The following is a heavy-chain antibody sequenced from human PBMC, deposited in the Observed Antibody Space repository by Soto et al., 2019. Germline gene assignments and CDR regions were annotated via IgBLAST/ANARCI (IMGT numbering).Heavy chain of an antibody. J-gene: IGHJ4*02. CDR3: ANVNDSYSDY. CDR2: IIPIFGTA. Sequence: GASVKVSCKASGGTFSSYAISWGRQAPGQGLEWMGGIIPIFGTANYAQKFQGRVTITADESTSTAYMELSSLRSEDTAVYYCANVNDSYSDYWGQGTLVTVSS. V-gene: IGHV1-69*13. D-gene: IGHD1-1*01. CDR1: GGTFSSYA.